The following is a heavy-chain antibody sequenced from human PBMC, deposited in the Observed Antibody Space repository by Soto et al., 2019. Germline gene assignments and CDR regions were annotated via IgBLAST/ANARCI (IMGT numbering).Heavy chain of an antibody. CDR1: GGTFSSYT. D-gene: IGHD2-2*01. Sequence: QVQLVQSGAEVKKPGSSVKVSCKASGGTFSSYTISWVRQAPGQGLEWMGRIIPILGIANYAQKFQGRVTSTPDKTTSTGYMERSSMRSEDTAVDDCARERGIVVVPAAMGGNYYYGMDVWGQGTTVTVSS. CDR2: IIPILGIA. CDR3: ARERGIVVVPAAMGGNYYYGMDV. J-gene: IGHJ6*02. V-gene: IGHV1-69*08.